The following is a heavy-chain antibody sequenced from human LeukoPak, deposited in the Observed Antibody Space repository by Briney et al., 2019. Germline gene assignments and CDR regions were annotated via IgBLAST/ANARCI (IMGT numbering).Heavy chain of an antibody. CDR3: TRVGPIVGAPYFDY. J-gene: IGHJ4*02. CDR2: IRSKAYGGTT. CDR1: GFTFSSYA. Sequence: GGSLRLSCAASGFTFSSYAMSWFRQAPGKGLEWVGFIRSKAYGGTTEYAASVKGRFTISRDDSKSIAYLQMNSPKTEDTAVYYCTRVGPIVGAPYFDYWGQGTLVTVSS. V-gene: IGHV3-49*03. D-gene: IGHD1-26*01.